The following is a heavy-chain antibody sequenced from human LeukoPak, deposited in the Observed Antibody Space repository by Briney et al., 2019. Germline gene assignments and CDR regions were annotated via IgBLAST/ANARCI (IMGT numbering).Heavy chain of an antibody. CDR1: GFTVSSNY. Sequence: GGSLRLSCAASGFTVSSNYMSWVRQAPGKGLEWVSVIYSGGSTYYAGSVKGRFTISRDNSKNTLYLQMNSLRAEDTAVYYCARALSPFGGSYYYYGMDVWGQGTTVTVSS. CDR2: IYSGGST. D-gene: IGHD4-23*01. J-gene: IGHJ6*02. V-gene: IGHV3-66*01. CDR3: ARALSPFGGSYYYYGMDV.